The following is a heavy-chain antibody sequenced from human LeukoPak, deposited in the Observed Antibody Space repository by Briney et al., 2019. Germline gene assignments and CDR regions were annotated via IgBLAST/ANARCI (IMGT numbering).Heavy chain of an antibody. Sequence: GGSLRLSCAASGFTFRNYAIHWVPQGPGKGLGRGAVLSYDGSNKYYADSVKGRFTISRDNSRSTLYLQMNSLRAEDTAVYYCARDTRYYYDSRDYYWLDYWGQGTLVTVSS. V-gene: IGHV3-30*04. CDR2: LSYDGSNK. CDR3: ARDTRYYYDSRDYYWLDY. D-gene: IGHD3-22*01. J-gene: IGHJ4*02. CDR1: GFTFRNYA.